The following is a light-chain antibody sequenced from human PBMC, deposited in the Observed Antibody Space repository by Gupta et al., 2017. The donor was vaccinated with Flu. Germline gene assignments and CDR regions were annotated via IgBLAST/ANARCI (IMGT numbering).Light chain of an antibody. J-gene: IGKJ2*01. V-gene: IGKV1-39*01. CDR1: QSVSTF. CDR2: AVS. CDR3: QQSNSLPRT. Sequence: PSPRSPAVSYSITIPSRVNQSVSTFLYWYQQKPGQPPQLLIYAVSNCRAGVSARFSGSGSGTDFTLTISRLQAEDAAVYYCQQSNSLPRTFGQGTKVEIK.